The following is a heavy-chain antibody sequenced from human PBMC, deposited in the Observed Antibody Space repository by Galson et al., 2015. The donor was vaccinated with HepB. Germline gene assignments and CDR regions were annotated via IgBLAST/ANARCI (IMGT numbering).Heavy chain of an antibody. Sequence: SLRLSCAASGFTFSSYGMHWVRQAPGKGLEWVAVISYDGSNKYYADSVKGRFTISRDNSKNTLYLQMNSLRAEDTAVYYCAKEGDTMIASGTDDYWGQGTLVTVSS. D-gene: IGHD3-22*01. J-gene: IGHJ4*02. CDR1: GFTFSSYG. CDR3: AKEGDTMIASGTDDY. CDR2: ISYDGSNK. V-gene: IGHV3-30*18.